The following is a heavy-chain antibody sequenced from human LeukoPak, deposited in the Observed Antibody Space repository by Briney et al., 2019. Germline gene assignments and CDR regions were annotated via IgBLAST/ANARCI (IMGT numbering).Heavy chain of an antibody. Sequence: GGSLRLSCAASGFTFSSYGMHWVRQAPGKGLEWVAVISYDGSNKYYADSVKGRFTISRDNSKNTLYLQMNSLRAEDTAVYYCAKTPIVVVINYYFDYWGQGTLVTVSS. CDR2: ISYDGSNK. CDR1: GFTFSSYG. CDR3: AKTPIVVVINYYFDY. D-gene: IGHD3-22*01. J-gene: IGHJ4*02. V-gene: IGHV3-30*18.